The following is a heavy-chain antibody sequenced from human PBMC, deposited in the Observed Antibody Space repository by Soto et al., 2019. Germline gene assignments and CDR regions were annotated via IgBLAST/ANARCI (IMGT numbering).Heavy chain of an antibody. Sequence: QSQTLSLTCAVYGGSFSGYYWSWIRQPPGKGLEWIGEINHSGSTNYNPSLKSRVTISVDTSKNQFSLKLSSVTAADTAVYYCAKSGIAARFDPWGQGALVTVSS. V-gene: IGHV4-34*01. CDR1: GGSFSGYY. J-gene: IGHJ5*02. CDR3: AKSGIAARFDP. CDR2: INHSGST. D-gene: IGHD6-6*01.